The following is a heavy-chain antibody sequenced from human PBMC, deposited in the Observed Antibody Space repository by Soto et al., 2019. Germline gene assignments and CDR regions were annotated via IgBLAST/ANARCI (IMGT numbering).Heavy chain of an antibody. CDR3: VKGSIAEFDY. CDR2: ISGSGGST. CDR1: GFTFSSYA. V-gene: IGHV3-23*01. D-gene: IGHD6-6*01. J-gene: IGHJ4*02. Sequence: PXXSLRLSCAASGFTFSSYAMRWVRQAPGKGLEWVSAISGSGGSTYYADSVKGRFTISRDNSKNTLYLQMNSLRAEDTAVYYCVKGSIAEFDYWGQGTLVTVSS.